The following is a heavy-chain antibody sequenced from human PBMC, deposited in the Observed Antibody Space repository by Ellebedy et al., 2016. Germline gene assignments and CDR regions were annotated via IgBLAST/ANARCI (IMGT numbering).Heavy chain of an antibody. CDR3: ARDSPLGGPNWFDP. J-gene: IGHJ5*02. CDR2: INSDGSST. V-gene: IGHV3-74*01. D-gene: IGHD2-15*01. CDR1: GFTFSSYW. Sequence: GGSLRLSXAASGFTFSSYWMHWVRQAPGKGLVWVSRINSDGSSTSYADSVKGRFTISRDNAKNTLYLQMNSLRAEDTAVYYCARDSPLGGPNWFDPWGQGTLVTVSS.